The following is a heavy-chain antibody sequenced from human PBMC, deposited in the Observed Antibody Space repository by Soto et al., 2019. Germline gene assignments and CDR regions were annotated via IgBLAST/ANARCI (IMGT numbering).Heavy chain of an antibody. CDR2: ISGSGGST. Sequence: EVQLLESGGGLVQPGRSLRLSCAASGFTFSSYAMSWVRQAPGKGLEWVSAISGSGGSTYYADSVKGRFTISRDNSKNTLYLQMNSLRAEDTSVYYCAKDSWMVQGSMFAFDIWGQGTMVTVSS. CDR1: GFTFSSYA. J-gene: IGHJ3*02. V-gene: IGHV3-23*01. D-gene: IGHD6-19*01. CDR3: AKDSWMVQGSMFAFDI.